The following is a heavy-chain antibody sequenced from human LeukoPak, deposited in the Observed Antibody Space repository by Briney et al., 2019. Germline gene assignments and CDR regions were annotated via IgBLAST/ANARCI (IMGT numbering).Heavy chain of an antibody. J-gene: IGHJ4*02. CDR2: ISAYNGNT. Sequence: ASVKVSFTASGYTFTSYGISWVRQAPGQGLEWMGWISAYNGNTNYAQKLQGRVTMTTDTSTSTAYMGLRSLRSDDTAVYYCARAVYSNYAFYFDYWGQGTLVTVSS. V-gene: IGHV1-18*01. CDR1: GYTFTSYG. CDR3: ARAVYSNYAFYFDY. D-gene: IGHD4-11*01.